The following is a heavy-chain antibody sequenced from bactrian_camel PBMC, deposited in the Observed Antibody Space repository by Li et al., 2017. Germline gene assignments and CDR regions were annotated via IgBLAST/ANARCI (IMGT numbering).Heavy chain of an antibody. J-gene: IGHJ6*01. CDR3: AARGPYCYTKLSVRDFTY. CDR1: GGTYVNYC. D-gene: IGHD2*01. CDR2: LDPFHGAT. Sequence: HVQLVESGGDSVQAGGSLRLSCEASGGTYVNYCMGWFRQPTGKDYEGVASLDPFHGATNYADFVKGRFTISRDSAKKTLYLRMNRLNTEDTGRYYCAARGPYCYTKLSVRDFTYWGRGTQVTVS. V-gene: IGHV3S63*01.